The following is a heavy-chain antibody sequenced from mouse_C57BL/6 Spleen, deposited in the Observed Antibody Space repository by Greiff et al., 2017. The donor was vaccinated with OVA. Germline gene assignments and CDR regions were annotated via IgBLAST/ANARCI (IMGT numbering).Heavy chain of an antibody. Sequence: EVHLVESGGGLVKPGGSLKLSCAASGFTFSDYGMHWVRQAPEKGLEWVAYISSGSSTIYYADTVKGRFTISIDNAKNTLFLQMTSLRSEDTAMYYCARHYYGSTPYYFDYWGQGTTLTVSS. CDR3: ARHYYGSTPYYFDY. V-gene: IGHV5-17*01. D-gene: IGHD1-1*01. CDR1: GFTFSDYG. J-gene: IGHJ2*01. CDR2: ISSGSSTI.